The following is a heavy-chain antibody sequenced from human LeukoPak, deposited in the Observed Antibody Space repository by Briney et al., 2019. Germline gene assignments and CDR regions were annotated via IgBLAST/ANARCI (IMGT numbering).Heavy chain of an antibody. Sequence: ASVKVSCKASGYTFTSYGISWVRQAPGQGLEWMGWISAYNGNTNYAQKLQGRVTMTTDTSTSTAYMELRSLRSDDTAVYYCARDYDILTGYLNNWFDPWGQGTLVTVSS. CDR2: ISAYNGNT. V-gene: IGHV1-18*01. D-gene: IGHD3-9*01. CDR3: ARDYDILTGYLNNWFDP. CDR1: GYTFTSYG. J-gene: IGHJ5*02.